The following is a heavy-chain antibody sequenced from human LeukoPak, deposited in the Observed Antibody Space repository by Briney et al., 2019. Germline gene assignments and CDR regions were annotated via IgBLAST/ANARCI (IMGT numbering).Heavy chain of an antibody. CDR2: IHHSGST. J-gene: IGHJ2*01. CDR1: GYSLSSGYY. CDR3: AISPGYYSPAGPDWYFDL. D-gene: IGHD3-10*01. Sequence: SETLSLTCGVSGYSLSSGYYGGWIRQPPGKGLEWIGTIHHSGSTYYNPPPKSQASISIDPPKTKFSLNLTPVTAPNPAVYSVAISPGYYSPAGPDWYFDLGGRGTRVTVSP. V-gene: IGHV4-38-2*01.